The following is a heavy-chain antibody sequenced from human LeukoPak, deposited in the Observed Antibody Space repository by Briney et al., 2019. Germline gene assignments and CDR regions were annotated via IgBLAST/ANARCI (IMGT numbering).Heavy chain of an antibody. J-gene: IGHJ6*02. CDR3: ARINFFSVGESKNGMDV. CDR1: GGTFSSYA. D-gene: IGHD3-10*01. CDR2: IIPIFGIA. V-gene: IGHV1-69*04. Sequence: SVKVSCKASGGTFSSYAISWVRQAPGQGLEWMGRIIPIFGIANYAQKFQGRVTITADKSTSTAYMELSSLRSEDTAVYYCARINFFSVGESKNGMDVWGQGTTVTVSS.